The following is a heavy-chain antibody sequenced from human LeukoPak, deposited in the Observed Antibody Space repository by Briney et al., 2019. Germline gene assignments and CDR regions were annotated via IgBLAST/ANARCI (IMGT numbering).Heavy chain of an antibody. D-gene: IGHD1-1*01. CDR3: AKATGTFYYFDY. CDR1: GFTFSSYG. J-gene: IGHJ4*02. Sequence: SLRLSCAASGFTFSSYGMHWVRQAPGKGLEWVAVIAYDESNKYYGDSVKGRFPISRDKSKNTLYLQMNSLRAEDTAVYYCAKATGTFYYFDYWGQGTLVTVSS. CDR2: IAYDESNK. V-gene: IGHV3-30*18.